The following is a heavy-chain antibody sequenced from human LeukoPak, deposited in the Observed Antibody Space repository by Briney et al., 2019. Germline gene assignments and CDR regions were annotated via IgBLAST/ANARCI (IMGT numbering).Heavy chain of an antibody. CDR1: GYTYTSYY. CDR2: FNPSGGST. Sequence: GASVKVSCKASGYTYTSYYMHWVRQAPGQGLEWMGIFNPSGGSTSYAQKFQGRVTMTRDTSTSTVYMELSSLRSEDTAVYYCARVDGPRGTFGYWGQGTLVTVSS. V-gene: IGHV1-46*01. J-gene: IGHJ4*02. CDR3: ARVDGPRGTFGY. D-gene: IGHD5-24*01.